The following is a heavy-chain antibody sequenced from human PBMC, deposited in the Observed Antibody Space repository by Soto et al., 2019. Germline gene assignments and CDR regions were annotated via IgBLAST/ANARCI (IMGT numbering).Heavy chain of an antibody. CDR3: ARVLWFGELLGYYMDV. CDR1: GFTFSSYS. Sequence: EVQLVESGGGLVKPGGSLRLSCAASGFTFSSYSMNWVRQAPGKGLEWVSSISSSSSYIYYADSVKGRFTISRDNAKNSLYLEMSSLRAEETAVYYCARVLWFGELLGYYMDVWGKGTTVTVSS. D-gene: IGHD3-10*01. J-gene: IGHJ6*03. V-gene: IGHV3-21*01. CDR2: ISSSSSYI.